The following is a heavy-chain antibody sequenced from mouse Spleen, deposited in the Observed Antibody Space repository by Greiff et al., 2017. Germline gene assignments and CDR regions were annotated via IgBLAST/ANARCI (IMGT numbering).Heavy chain of an antibody. CDR2: IDPENGDT. CDR1: GFNIKDDY. J-gene: IGHJ3*01. V-gene: IGHV14-4*01. D-gene: IGHD1-1*01. Sequence: EVQLQESGAELVRPGASVKLSCTASGFNIKDDYMHWVKQRPEQGLEWIGWIDPENGDTEYASKFQGKATITADTSSNTAYLQLSSLTSEDTAVYYCTRSGFAYWGQGTLVTVSA. CDR3: TRSGFAY.